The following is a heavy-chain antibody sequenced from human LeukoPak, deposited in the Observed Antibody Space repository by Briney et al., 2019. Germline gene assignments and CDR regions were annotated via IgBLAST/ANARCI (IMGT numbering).Heavy chain of an antibody. CDR1: GFTFGDYA. CDR2: ITGSGGST. V-gene: IGHV3-23*01. J-gene: IGHJ4*02. CDR3: VKDVKYSDSSGSDLY. Sequence: PGGSLRLSCTASGFTFGDYAMSWVRQAPGKGLEWVSAITGSGGSTYYADSVKGRFTISRDNSKNTLFLQMISLRAEDTAVYYCVKDVKYSDSSGSDLYWGQGTLVTVSS. D-gene: IGHD3-22*01.